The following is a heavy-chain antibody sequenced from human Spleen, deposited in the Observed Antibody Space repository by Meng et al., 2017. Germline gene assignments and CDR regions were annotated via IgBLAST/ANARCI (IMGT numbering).Heavy chain of an antibody. D-gene: IGHD2-2*01. CDR1: AYNFSDYY. CDR2: INTYNGNT. Sequence: ASAKISCSPSAYNFSDYYIHWLRRAPGQGLEWMGWINTYNGNTTFAQAFTGRFVFSLDTSVSTAYLQINSLKAEDTAVYFCARDGYSDRSRTSCFDYWGQGTLVTVSS. J-gene: IGHJ4*02. CDR3: ARDGYSDRSRTSCFDY. V-gene: IGHV7-4-1*02.